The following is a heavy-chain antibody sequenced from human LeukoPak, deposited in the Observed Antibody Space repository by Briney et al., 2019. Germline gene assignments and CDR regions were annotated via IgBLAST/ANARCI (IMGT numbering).Heavy chain of an antibody. V-gene: IGHV1-18*01. D-gene: IGHD3-3*01. CDR2: VSAYNGNT. CDR1: GYSFTSYG. J-gene: IGHJ5*02. CDR3: ATFGPGSNYDFWSGYYH. Sequence: SGNVSCKPSGYSFTSYGISWVRQAPGHGLEWMGWVSAYNGNTNNGQKHHGRVTMTTDTSTSNASMKLRSLRSDDPAVDYCATFGPGSNYDFWSGYYHWGQGTLVTVSS.